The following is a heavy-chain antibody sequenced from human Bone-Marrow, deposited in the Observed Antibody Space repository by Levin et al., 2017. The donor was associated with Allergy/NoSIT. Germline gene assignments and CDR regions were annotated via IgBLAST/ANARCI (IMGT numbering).Heavy chain of an antibody. V-gene: IGHV3-23*01. CDR3: TKDRPVLPTADNEGLDA. CDR2: ISGSGGST. CDR1: GFTYSTYA. J-gene: IGHJ3*01. Sequence: GESLKISCAASGFTYSTYAMTWVRQAPGKGLEWVSTISGSGGSTYYADSVKGRFTISSDNSNNTLFLQMNSLRAEDTALYYCTKDRPVLPTADNEGLDAWGQGTMVTVSS. D-gene: IGHD3-10*01.